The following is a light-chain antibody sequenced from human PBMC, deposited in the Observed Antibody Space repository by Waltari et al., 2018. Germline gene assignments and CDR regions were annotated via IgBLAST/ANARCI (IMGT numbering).Light chain of an antibody. CDR3: QQYNNWLIT. CDR2: GAS. J-gene: IGKJ5*01. CDR1: QSVSSN. Sequence: EIVMTQSPATLSVSPGERATLSCRASQSVSSNLAWYQQKPGQAPRLLIFGASSRATGIPGRFSGSGSGTEFPLTISSLQSEDFAVYYCQQYNNWLITFGQGTRLEIK. V-gene: IGKV3-15*01.